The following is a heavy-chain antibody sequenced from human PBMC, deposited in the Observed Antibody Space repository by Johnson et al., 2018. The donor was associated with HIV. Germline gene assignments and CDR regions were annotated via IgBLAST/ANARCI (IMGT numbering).Heavy chain of an antibody. CDR1: GFTVSSNY. CDR2: IYSDGST. CDR3: ARLLRAPLNDYDSSGHDAFDL. V-gene: IGHV3-66*04. D-gene: IGHD3-22*01. Sequence: LQLVESGGGLVQPGGSLRLSCAASGFTVSSNYMSWVRQAPGKGLEWVSAIYSDGSTYYAESVKGRFTISRDSSKNTLYFQLNSLRAEDTAVYYCARLLRAPLNDYDSSGHDAFDLWGQGTMVTVSS. J-gene: IGHJ3*01.